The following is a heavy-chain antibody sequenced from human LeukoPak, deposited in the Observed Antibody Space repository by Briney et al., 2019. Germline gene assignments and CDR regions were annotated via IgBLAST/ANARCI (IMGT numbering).Heavy chain of an antibody. CDR2: IKQDGSEK. J-gene: IGHJ4*02. D-gene: IGHD3-22*01. CDR1: GFTFSSYW. CDR3: ARHYYYDSSGYLDY. V-gene: IGHV3-7*03. Sequence: GGSLRLSCAASGFTFSSYWMSWVRQAPGKGLEWVANIKQDGSEKYYVDSVKGRFTISRDNSKNTLYLQMNSLRAEDTAVYYCARHYYYDSSGYLDYWGQGTLVTVSS.